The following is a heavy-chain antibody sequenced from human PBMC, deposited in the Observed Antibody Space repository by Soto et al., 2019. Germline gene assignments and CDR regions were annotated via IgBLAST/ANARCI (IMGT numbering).Heavy chain of an antibody. CDR2: TYYRSKWYN. CDR3: AMGTGTFEY. D-gene: IGHD2-8*02. J-gene: IGHJ4*02. Sequence: SHTLSLTCVISGDSVPSNSAAWNWIRQSPSRGLEWLGRTYYRSKWYNDYAGSTKSRIIINPDTSKNQYSLQLNSVTPEDTAVYYCAMGTGTFEYWGQGALVTVSS. CDR1: GDSVPSNSAA. V-gene: IGHV6-1*01.